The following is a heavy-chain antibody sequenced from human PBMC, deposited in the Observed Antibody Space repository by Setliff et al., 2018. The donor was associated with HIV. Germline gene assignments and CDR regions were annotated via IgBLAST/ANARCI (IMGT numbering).Heavy chain of an antibody. V-gene: IGHV4-30-4*01. Sequence: SETLSLTCTVSGDSINSGDYYWSWIRQPPGKGLEWIGYIYHSGSTHYNPSLNRRVAFSVDTSKNQFSLKLYSVTVADTAFYYCARADSSSWFFATFDIWGQGTMVTVSS. CDR1: GDSINSGDYY. J-gene: IGHJ3*02. D-gene: IGHD6-13*01. CDR2: IYHSGST. CDR3: ARADSSSWFFATFDI.